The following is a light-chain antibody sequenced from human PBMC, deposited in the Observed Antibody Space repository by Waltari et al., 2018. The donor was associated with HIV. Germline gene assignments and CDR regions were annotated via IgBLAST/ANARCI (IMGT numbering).Light chain of an antibody. J-gene: IGKJ1*01. CDR2: LGS. Sequence: DIVMTQSPLSLTVTPGRAASISCRSVQCLLSSNGYNFLNWFLQKQGHSPQLLIYLGSHRASGVPDRFSGSGSGTDFTLKISRVEAGDVGVYYCMQGRRTPWTFGQGTKVEIK. CDR1: QCLLSSNGYNF. CDR3: MQGRRTPWT. V-gene: IGKV2-28*01.